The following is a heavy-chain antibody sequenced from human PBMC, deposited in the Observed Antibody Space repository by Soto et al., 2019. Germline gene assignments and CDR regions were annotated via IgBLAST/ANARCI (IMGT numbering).Heavy chain of an antibody. J-gene: IGHJ4*02. V-gene: IGHV4-34*01. Sequence: SSETLSLTCAVYGGSFSGYYWSWIRQPPGKGLEWIGEINHSGSTNYNPSLKSRVTISVDTSKNQFSLKLSSVTAADTAVYYCARNRRTAMALDYWGQGTLVTVSS. D-gene: IGHD5-18*01. CDR2: INHSGST. CDR3: ARNRRTAMALDY. CDR1: GGSFSGYY.